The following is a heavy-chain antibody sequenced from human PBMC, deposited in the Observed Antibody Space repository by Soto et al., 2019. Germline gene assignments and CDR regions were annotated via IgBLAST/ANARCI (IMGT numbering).Heavy chain of an antibody. V-gene: IGHV4-31*03. CDR1: GGSMSSGAYY. CDR3: ASSYSGYLDN. D-gene: IGHD3-22*01. Sequence: TLSLTCSVSGGSMSSGAYYWNWIRQHPGKGLEWIAYIYHTGNTYYNPSLRSRTTISVDTSENQFSLKLTSVTDADTAVYFCASSYSGYLDNWGQGTLVTVSS. CDR2: IYHTGNT. J-gene: IGHJ4*02.